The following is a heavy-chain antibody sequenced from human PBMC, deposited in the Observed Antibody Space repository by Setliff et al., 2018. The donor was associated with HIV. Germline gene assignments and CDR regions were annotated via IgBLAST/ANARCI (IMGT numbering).Heavy chain of an antibody. D-gene: IGHD3-3*01. V-gene: IGHV3-21*01. CDR3: ARDRTRGDFWSGYGDY. Sequence: PGGSLRLSCAASGFTFSSYSMNWVRQAPGKGLEWVSSISSSSSYIYYADSVKGRFTISRDNAKNSLYLQMNSLRAEDTAVYYCARDRTRGDFWSGYGDYWGQGTLVT. CDR2: ISSSSSYI. CDR1: GFTFSSYS. J-gene: IGHJ4*02.